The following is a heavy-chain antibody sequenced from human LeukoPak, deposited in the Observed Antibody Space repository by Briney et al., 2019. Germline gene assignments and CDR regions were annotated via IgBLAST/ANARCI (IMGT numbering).Heavy chain of an antibody. V-gene: IGHV3-23*01. CDR1: GFTFSSYA. CDR2: ISAGGGST. J-gene: IGHJ5*01. Sequence: GGSLRLSCAASGFTFSSYAMSWVRQAPGKGLEWVSAISAGGGSTYYADSVKGRFSISRDNAKNSLFLQMGSLRAEDTAVYYCAKEGAYPIITYDSWGQGALVTVSS. CDR3: AKEGAYPIITYDS. D-gene: IGHD3-10*01.